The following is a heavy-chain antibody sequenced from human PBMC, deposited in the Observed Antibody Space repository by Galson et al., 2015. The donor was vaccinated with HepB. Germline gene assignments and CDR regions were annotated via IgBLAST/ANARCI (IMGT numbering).Heavy chain of an antibody. D-gene: IGHD3-22*01. V-gene: IGHV3-11*01. Sequence: SLRLSCAASGFTFSDYSMSWIRQTPGKGLEWISYISSSDSTIYYADSVKGRFTISRDNSKNSLYLQMDNLRAGDTAVYYCSRERVVIPPTGMDVWGQGTTVTVSS. CDR2: ISSSDSTI. CDR3: SRERVVIPPTGMDV. CDR1: GFTFSDYS. J-gene: IGHJ6*02.